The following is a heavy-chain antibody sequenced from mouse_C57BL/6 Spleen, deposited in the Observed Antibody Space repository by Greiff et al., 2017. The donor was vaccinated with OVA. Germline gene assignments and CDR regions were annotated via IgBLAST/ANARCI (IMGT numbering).Heavy chain of an antibody. V-gene: IGHV1-53*01. J-gene: IGHJ2*01. Sequence: VQRVESGAELVRPGASVKLSCKASGYTFTDYYINWVKQRPGQGLEWIGNINPSNGGTNYNEKFKSKATLTVDKSSSTAYMQLSSLTSEDSAVYYCARSGDYDYFDYWGQGTTLTVSS. CDR3: ARSGDYDYFDY. CDR1: GYTFTDYY. D-gene: IGHD2-4*01. CDR2: INPSNGGT.